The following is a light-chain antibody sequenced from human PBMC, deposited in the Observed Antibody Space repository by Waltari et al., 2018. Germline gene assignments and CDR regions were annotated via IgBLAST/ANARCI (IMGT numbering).Light chain of an antibody. CDR1: SSDIGAYNS. CDR3: SSYTTSSTLV. V-gene: IGLV2-14*03. CDR2: DVY. Sequence: HSALTQPASVSGSPGQSITISCTGPSSDIGAYNSVPWYQQQPGKAPKLMIYDVYKRPSGVSDRFSGSKSGNTASLTISGLQAEDETDYFCSSYTTSSTLVFGGGTQVTVL. J-gene: IGLJ2*01.